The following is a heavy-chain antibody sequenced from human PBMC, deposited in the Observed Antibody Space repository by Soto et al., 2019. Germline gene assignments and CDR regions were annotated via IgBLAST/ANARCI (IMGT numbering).Heavy chain of an antibody. CDR3: AKDGETKQWLRYFDY. CDR1: GFTFTSYA. Sequence: PGGSLRLSYAASGFTFTSYAMHWVRQAPGKGLEYVAIISYDGSNTYYADSVKGRFTISRDNSKNTLYLQINSLRAEDTAVYYCAKDGETKQWLRYFDYWGQGTLVTVSS. V-gene: IGHV3-30*18. D-gene: IGHD6-19*01. J-gene: IGHJ4*02. CDR2: ISYDGSNT.